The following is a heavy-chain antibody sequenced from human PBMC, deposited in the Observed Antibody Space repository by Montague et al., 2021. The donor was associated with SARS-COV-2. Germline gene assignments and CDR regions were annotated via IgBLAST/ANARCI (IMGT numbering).Heavy chain of an antibody. CDR2: IYYAGNT. Sequence: SETLSLTCAVSDGSISSPNWWNWVRQPPGKGLEWIGEIYYAGNTNYNPSLKSRVTIFIDKSKSHFPLQLSSVTAADTAVYYCARGGTYHYGMDVWGQGTTVAVSS. CDR1: DGSISSPNW. CDR3: ARGGTYHYGMDV. V-gene: IGHV4-4*02. D-gene: IGHD3-16*01. J-gene: IGHJ6*02.